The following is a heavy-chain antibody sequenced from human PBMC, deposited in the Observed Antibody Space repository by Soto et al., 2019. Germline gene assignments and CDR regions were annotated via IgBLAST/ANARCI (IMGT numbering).Heavy chain of an antibody. Sequence: QVQLVQSGAEMGQPGASVKVSCKASGYTFTNYGITWVRQAPGQGLEWMGWISAYNGNTNYEQKFQARVTMTTDTSTSNAYMEVRSLRYDDAAVYYCAIDTTVGSDALDSWGQGTMVTVSS. V-gene: IGHV1-18*01. D-gene: IGHD4-17*01. CDR1: GYTFTNYG. J-gene: IGHJ3*02. CDR2: ISAYNGNT. CDR3: AIDTTVGSDALDS.